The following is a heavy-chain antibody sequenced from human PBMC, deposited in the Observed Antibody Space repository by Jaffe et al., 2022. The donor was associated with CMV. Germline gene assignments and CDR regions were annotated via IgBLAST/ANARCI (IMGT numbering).Heavy chain of an antibody. D-gene: IGHD3-10*01. CDR3: ARDEPGYGSIDY. V-gene: IGHV3-21*01. CDR2: ISSSSSYI. J-gene: IGHJ4*02. Sequence: EVQLVESGGGLVKPGGSLRLSCAASGFTFSSYSMNWVRQAPGKGLEWVSSISSSSSYIYYADSVKGRFTISRDNAKNSLYLQMNSLRAEDTAVYYCARDEPGYGSIDYWGQGTLVTVSS. CDR1: GFTFSSYS.